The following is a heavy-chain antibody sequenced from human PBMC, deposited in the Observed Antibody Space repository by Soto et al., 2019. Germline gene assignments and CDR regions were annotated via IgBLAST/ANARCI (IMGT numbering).Heavy chain of an antibody. V-gene: IGHV4-31*03. J-gene: IGHJ3*02. Sequence: QVQLQESGPGLVKPSQTLSLTCTVSGGSISSGGYYWSWIRQHPGKGLEWIGYIYYSGSTYYNPSLKSRVTISVDTSKNQCSLKLSSVTAADTAVYYCARVHVDTAMVHAFDIWGQGTMVTVSS. CDR3: ARVHVDTAMVHAFDI. CDR2: IYYSGST. D-gene: IGHD5-18*01. CDR1: GGSISSGGYY.